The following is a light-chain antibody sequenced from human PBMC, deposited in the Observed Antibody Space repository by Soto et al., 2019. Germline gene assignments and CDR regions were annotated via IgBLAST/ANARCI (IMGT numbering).Light chain of an antibody. CDR3: QQYGSSPPWT. J-gene: IGKJ1*01. CDR1: ESFSSSY. Sequence: EIVLTQSPGTLSLSPGERATLSCRASESFSSSYLAWYQQKPGQAPRLLIFGASSRATGTPDRFSGSGSGTDFTLTISRLEPEDFAVYYCQQYGSSPPWTFGQGTEVEIK. CDR2: GAS. V-gene: IGKV3-20*01.